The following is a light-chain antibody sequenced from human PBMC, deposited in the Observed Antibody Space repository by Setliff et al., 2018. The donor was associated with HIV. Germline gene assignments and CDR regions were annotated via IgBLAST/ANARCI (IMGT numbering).Light chain of an antibody. CDR2: GVT. J-gene: IGLJ1*01. CDR1: SSDVGNYNL. CDR3: CSYAGSITFYV. V-gene: IGLV2-23*02. Sequence: QSVLTQPASVSGSPGQSITISCTGTSSDVGNYNLVSWYQRHPGKAPILLVYGVTKRPSGVSNRFSGSKSGNTASLTISGLQAEDEADYYCCSYAGSITFYVFGTGTKVTVL.